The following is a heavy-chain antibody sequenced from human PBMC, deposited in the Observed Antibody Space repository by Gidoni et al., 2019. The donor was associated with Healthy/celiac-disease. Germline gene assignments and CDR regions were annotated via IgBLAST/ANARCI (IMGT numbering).Heavy chain of an antibody. J-gene: IGHJ4*02. CDR3: AKDVSYDSSGYLDY. D-gene: IGHD3-22*01. CDR2: ISYDGSKK. V-gene: IGHV3-30*18. CDR1: GFTFSSYG. Sequence: QVQLVESGGGVVQPGRSLRLSCAASGFTFSSYGMHWVRQAPGKGLEWVAVISYDGSKKYYADSVKGRFTISRDNSKNTLYLQMNSLRAEDTAVYYCAKDVSYDSSGYLDYWGQGTLVTVSS.